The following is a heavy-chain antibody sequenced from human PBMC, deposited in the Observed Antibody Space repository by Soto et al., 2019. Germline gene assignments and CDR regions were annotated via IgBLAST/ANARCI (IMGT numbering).Heavy chain of an antibody. CDR3: ARDRFLGPVFPPNIGWFDP. CDR2: ISSSSSTI. Sequence: GGSLRLSCAASGFPFSSYSMNWVRQAPGKGLEWVSYISSSSSTIYYADSVKGRFTISRDNAKDSLYLQMNSLRAEDTAVYYCARDRFLGPVFPPNIGWFDPWGQGTLVTVSA. D-gene: IGHD2-15*01. V-gene: IGHV3-48*01. CDR1: GFPFSSYS. J-gene: IGHJ5*02.